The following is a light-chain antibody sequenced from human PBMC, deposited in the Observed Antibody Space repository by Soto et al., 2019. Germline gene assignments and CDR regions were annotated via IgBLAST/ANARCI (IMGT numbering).Light chain of an antibody. CDR3: QQYNAYPGT. V-gene: IGKV1-39*01. CDR2: AAS. CDR1: QSISSY. J-gene: IGKJ1*01. Sequence: DIEMTQSPSTLSGSLGDRVTITCRASQSISSYLNWYQQKPGKAPKLLIYAASSLQSGVPSRFSGSGSGTEFTLTISSLQPDDFATYYRQQYNAYPGTFGQGTKVDIK.